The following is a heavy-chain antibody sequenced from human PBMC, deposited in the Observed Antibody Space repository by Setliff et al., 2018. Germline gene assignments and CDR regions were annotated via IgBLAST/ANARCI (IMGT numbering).Heavy chain of an antibody. CDR1: GYTFTSYA. CDR2: INAGNGNT. D-gene: IGHD6-19*01. CDR3: ARAYRSGGYAVYIHYFSMDV. V-gene: IGHV1-3*01. J-gene: IGHJ6*02. Sequence: GASVKVSCKASGYTFTSYAMHWVRKAPGQRPEWMGWINAGNGNTKYAQKFQGRVTITRDTSASTAYMERGSLRSEEPAVYSCARAYRSGGYAVYIHYFSMDVRGLGTTVTVSS.